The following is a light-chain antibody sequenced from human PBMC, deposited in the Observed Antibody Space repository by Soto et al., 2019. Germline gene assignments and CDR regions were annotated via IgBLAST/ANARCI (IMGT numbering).Light chain of an antibody. Sequence: EIVMTQSPATLSVTPGERATLSCRASQSVSSNLAWYQQKPGQAPRLLIYGASTRATGIPARFSGSGFGTDYTLTISSLEPEDFALYYCHPGSKWRPFGQGTKVDI. CDR3: HPGSKWRP. V-gene: IGKV3-15*01. CDR1: QSVSSN. CDR2: GAS. J-gene: IGKJ1*01.